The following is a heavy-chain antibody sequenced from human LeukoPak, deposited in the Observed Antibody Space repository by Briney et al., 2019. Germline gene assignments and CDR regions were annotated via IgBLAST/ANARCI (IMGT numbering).Heavy chain of an antibody. CDR2: IYTSGST. CDR1: GGSISSGSYY. Sequence: PSETLSLTCTVSGGSISSGSYYWSWIRQPAGKGLEWIGRIYTSGSTNYNPSLKSRVTISVDTSKNQFSLKLSSVTAADTAVYYCARVGSGSSYYYYMDVWGKGTTVTVSS. J-gene: IGHJ6*03. D-gene: IGHD3-10*01. V-gene: IGHV4-61*02. CDR3: ARVGSGSSYYYYMDV.